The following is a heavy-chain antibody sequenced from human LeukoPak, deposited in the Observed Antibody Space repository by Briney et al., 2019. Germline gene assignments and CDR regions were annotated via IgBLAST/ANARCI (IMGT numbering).Heavy chain of an antibody. CDR1: GYTFTSYD. CDR3: ARDSYSSGWPIDY. V-gene: IGHV1-8*02. Sequence: ASVKVSCKASGYTFTSYDINWVRQATGQGLEWMGWMNPNSGNTGYAQKFQGRVTMTRNTSISTAYMELSSLRSEDTAVYYCARDSYSSGWPIDYWGQGTLVTVSS. D-gene: IGHD6-19*01. J-gene: IGHJ4*02. CDR2: MNPNSGNT.